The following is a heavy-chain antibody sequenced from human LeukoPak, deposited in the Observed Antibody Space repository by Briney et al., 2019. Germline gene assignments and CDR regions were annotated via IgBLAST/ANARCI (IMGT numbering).Heavy chain of an antibody. D-gene: IGHD6-13*01. CDR1: GFTFSGYW. J-gene: IGHJ1*01. CDR2: INQDGSEK. V-gene: IGHV3-7*01. Sequence: GGTLSLSCAPSGFTFSGYWMSWVREAPGKGLEGVANINQDGSEKYYVDSVKGRFTISRDNAKNSLFLQMGSLRVEDTAVYYCARESTAGYNSSWYGFRNWGQGTLVSVSS. CDR3: ARESTAGYNSSWYGFRN.